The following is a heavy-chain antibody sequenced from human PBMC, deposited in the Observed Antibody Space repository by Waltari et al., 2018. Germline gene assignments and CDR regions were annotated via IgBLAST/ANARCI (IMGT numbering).Heavy chain of an antibody. CDR2: INPNSGGT. D-gene: IGHD2-2*01. Sequence: QVQLVQSGAEVKKPGASVKVSCKASGYTFTGYYMHWVRQAPGQGLEWMGWINPNSGGTNYAQKFQGRVTMTRDTSISTAYMELSRLRSDDTAVYYCARDQEEVVPAARLDYWGQGTLVTVSS. J-gene: IGHJ4*02. CDR1: GYTFTGYY. V-gene: IGHV1-2*02. CDR3: ARDQEEVVPAARLDY.